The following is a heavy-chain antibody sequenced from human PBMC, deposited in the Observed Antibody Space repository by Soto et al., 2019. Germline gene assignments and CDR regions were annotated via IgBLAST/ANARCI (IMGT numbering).Heavy chain of an antibody. CDR3: ARDSGWPILNFDN. Sequence: GGSLRLSCAASDFDFSSYGIHWVRQAPGKGLEWVAASSYDGRGTFYADSAKGRFTVSKEMSKNTAFLQMNALRHEDTAVYFCARDSGWPILNFDNWGQGTPVTVSS. J-gene: IGHJ4*02. CDR1: DFDFSSYG. V-gene: IGHV3-30*03. CDR2: SSYDGRGT. D-gene: IGHD3-10*01.